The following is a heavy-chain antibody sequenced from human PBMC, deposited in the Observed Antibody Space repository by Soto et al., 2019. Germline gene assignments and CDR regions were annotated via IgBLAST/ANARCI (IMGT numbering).Heavy chain of an antibody. CDR2: ISAYTDTP. Sequence: QVQLVQSGAEVKKPGASVKVSCRASGTTFTNFVFTGGRRPPDQGLEWMGWISAYTDTPNYAQKFLGRVTMTIDTSTSTAYMDLRSLTSDDTAVYYCARVIPGVEAWFDPWGQGTLVTVSS. D-gene: IGHD2-2*01. CDR1: GTTFTNFV. J-gene: IGHJ5*02. CDR3: ARVIPGVEAWFDP. V-gene: IGHV1-18*01.